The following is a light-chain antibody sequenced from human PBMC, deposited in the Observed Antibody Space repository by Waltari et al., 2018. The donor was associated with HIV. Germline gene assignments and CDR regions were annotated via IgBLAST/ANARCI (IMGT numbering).Light chain of an antibody. Sequence: QSALTQPRSVSGSPGQSVTISCTGTSSDVGGYNYVSWYQQHPGKAPKFMIYDVSKRPSGVPDRFSVSKSGNTAALTISGLQAEDEADYYCCSYAGNYTFVFGGGTKLTVL. V-gene: IGLV2-11*01. CDR3: CSYAGNYTFV. CDR2: DVS. CDR1: SSDVGGYNY. J-gene: IGLJ2*01.